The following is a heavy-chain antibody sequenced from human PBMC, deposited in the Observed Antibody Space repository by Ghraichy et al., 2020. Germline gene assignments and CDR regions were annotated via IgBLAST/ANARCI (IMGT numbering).Heavy chain of an antibody. CDR1: GGSFSGYY. J-gene: IGHJ5*02. CDR3: ARGAISPDYDFWSGYSRYNWFDP. V-gene: IGHV4-34*01. D-gene: IGHD3-3*01. Sequence: SETLSLTCAVYGGSFSGYYWRWIRQPPGKGLEWIGEINHSGSTNYNPSLKSRVTISVDTSKNQFSLKLSSVTAADTAVYYCARGAISPDYDFWSGYSRYNWFDPWGQGTLVTVSS. CDR2: INHSGST.